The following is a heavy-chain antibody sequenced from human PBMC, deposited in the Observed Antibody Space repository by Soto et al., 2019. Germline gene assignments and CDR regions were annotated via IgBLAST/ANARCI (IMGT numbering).Heavy chain of an antibody. CDR1: GYSFTSYF. J-gene: IGHJ6*02. CDR2: INPNGGST. Sequence: ASVKVSCKASGYSFTSYFMHWVRQAPGQGLEWMGIINPNGGSTTYAQKFQGRLTMTRDTSTSTVYIELSSLRSEDTAVYYCARDYRIADVWGQGTTVTVSS. CDR3: ARDYRIADV. D-gene: IGHD3-16*02. V-gene: IGHV1-46*01.